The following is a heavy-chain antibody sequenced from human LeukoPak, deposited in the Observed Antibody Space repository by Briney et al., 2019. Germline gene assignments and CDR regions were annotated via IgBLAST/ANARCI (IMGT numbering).Heavy chain of an antibody. CDR2: ISGSGGNT. D-gene: IGHD2-8*01. J-gene: IGHJ5*02. CDR3: ARDRMVSLTYNWFDP. V-gene: IGHV3-23*01. CDR1: GFTFSSYA. Sequence: TGGSLRLSCAASGFTFSSYAVSWVRQAPGQGLEWVSTISGSGGNTYYADSVKGRFTISRDNSKNTLYLQMNSLRAEDTAVYYCARDRMVSLTYNWFDPWGQGTLVTVSS.